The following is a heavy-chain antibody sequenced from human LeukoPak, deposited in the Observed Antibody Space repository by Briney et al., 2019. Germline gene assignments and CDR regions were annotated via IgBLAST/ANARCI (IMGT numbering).Heavy chain of an antibody. D-gene: IGHD6-19*01. CDR3: ARVHSGWYTADY. CDR1: GFTVSSNY. V-gene: IGHV3-53*01. Sequence: GRSLRLSCAASGFTVSSNYMSWVRQAPGKGLEWVSLIYSGGSTYYADSVKGRFTTSRDNSKNTLYLQMSSLRAEDTAVYYCARVHSGWYTADYWGQGTLVTVSS. J-gene: IGHJ4*02. CDR2: IYSGGST.